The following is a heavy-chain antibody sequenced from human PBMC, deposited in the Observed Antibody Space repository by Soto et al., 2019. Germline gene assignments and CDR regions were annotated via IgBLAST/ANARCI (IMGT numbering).Heavy chain of an antibody. J-gene: IGHJ4*02. CDR3: ARVGVVVHPVVWY. Sequence: SETLSLTCSVYGGSFSGYYWSWIRQPPGKGLEWIGEINHSGSTNYNPSLKSRVTISVDTSKNQFSLKLSSVTAADTAVYYCARVGVVVHPVVWYWGKGTRVTGS. CDR1: GGSFSGYY. V-gene: IGHV4-34*01. D-gene: IGHD2-2*01. CDR2: INHSGST.